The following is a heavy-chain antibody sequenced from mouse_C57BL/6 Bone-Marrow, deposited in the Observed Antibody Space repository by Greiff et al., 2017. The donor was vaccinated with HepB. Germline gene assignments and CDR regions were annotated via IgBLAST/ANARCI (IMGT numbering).Heavy chain of an antibody. CDR2: IDPSDSYT. J-gene: IGHJ4*01. V-gene: IGHV1-69*01. CDR3: ARAGWDFNYYAMDY. D-gene: IGHD4-1*01. Sequence: VQLQQPGAELVMPGASVKLSCKASGYTFTSYWMHWVKQRPGQGLEWIGEIDPSDSYTNYNQKFKGKSTLTVDKSSSTAYMQLSSLTSEDSAVYYCARAGWDFNYYAMDYWGQGTSVTVSS. CDR1: GYTFTSYW.